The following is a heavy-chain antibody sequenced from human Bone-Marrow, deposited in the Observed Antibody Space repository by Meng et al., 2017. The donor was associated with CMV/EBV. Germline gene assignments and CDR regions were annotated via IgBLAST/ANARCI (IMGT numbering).Heavy chain of an antibody. D-gene: IGHD6-6*01. CDR2: IIPIFGTA. CDR3: ARVPQYRTSSGYYYGMDV. J-gene: IGHJ6*02. V-gene: IGHV1-69*05. Sequence: SVKVSCKASGGTFSSYAISWVRQAPGQGLEWMGGIIPIFGTANYAQKFQGRVTITTDESTSTAYMELSSLRSEDTAVYYCARVPQYRTSSGYYYGMDVWGQGTTVPVSS. CDR1: GGTFSSYA.